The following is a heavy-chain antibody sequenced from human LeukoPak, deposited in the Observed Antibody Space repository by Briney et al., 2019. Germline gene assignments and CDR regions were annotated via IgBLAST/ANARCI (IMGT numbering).Heavy chain of an antibody. Sequence: SETLSLTCTVSGGPISSSSYYWGWIRQPPGKGLEWIGEINHSGSTNYNPSLESRVTISVDTSKNQFSLKLSSVTAADTAVYYCSRFSIFGRYGMDVWGQGTTVTVSS. CDR1: GGPISSSSYY. J-gene: IGHJ6*02. V-gene: IGHV4-39*07. D-gene: IGHD3-3*01. CDR3: SRFSIFGRYGMDV. CDR2: INHSGST.